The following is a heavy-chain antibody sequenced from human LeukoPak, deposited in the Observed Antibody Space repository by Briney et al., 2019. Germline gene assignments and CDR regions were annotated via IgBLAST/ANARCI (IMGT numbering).Heavy chain of an antibody. CDR2: IYYSGSS. CDR1: GGSISSYY. Sequence: SETLSLTCTVSGGSISSYYWSWLRQPPGKGLEWIGYIYYSGSSYYNPSLKSRVTISLDTSKKQFSLKLSSVTAADTAMYYCARAFSSTDYDHWGQGTLVIVSS. CDR3: ARAFSSTDYDH. J-gene: IGHJ4*02. D-gene: IGHD6-13*01. V-gene: IGHV4-59*01.